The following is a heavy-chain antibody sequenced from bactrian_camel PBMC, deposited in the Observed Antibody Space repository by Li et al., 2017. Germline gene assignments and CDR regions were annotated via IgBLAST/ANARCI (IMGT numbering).Heavy chain of an antibody. CDR2: LWIGGATT. D-gene: IGHD2*01. CDR3: AADLARYCGAFSGFFARAS. Sequence: GWFRQRPGKDREGVAVLWIGGATTSYADSVKGRFIITRDKAKDLVYLQMNGLQPEDSAMYYCAADLARYCGAFSGFFARASWGQGTQVTVSS. V-gene: IGHV3S65*01. J-gene: IGHJ4*01.